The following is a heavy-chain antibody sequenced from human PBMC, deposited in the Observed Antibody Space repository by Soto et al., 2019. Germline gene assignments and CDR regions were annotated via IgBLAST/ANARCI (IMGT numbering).Heavy chain of an antibody. CDR1: GGSISSGGYY. CDR2: IYYSGST. CDR3: ARLGYCISTSCYGGGYYYGMDV. Sequence: QVQLQESGPGLVKPSQTLSLTYTVSGGSISSGGYYWSWIRQHPGKGLEWIGYIYYSGSTYYNPSLKSRVTISVDTSKNQFSMKLSSVTAADTAVYYCARLGYCISTSCYGGGYYYGMDVWGQGTTVTVSS. J-gene: IGHJ6*02. D-gene: IGHD2-2*01. V-gene: IGHV4-31*03.